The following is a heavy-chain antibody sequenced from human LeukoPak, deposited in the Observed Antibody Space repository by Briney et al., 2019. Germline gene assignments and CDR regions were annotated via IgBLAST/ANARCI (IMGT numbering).Heavy chain of an antibody. V-gene: IGHV4-34*01. CDR3: ARGGGSPDMDV. J-gene: IGHJ6*04. CDR2: INHSGRT. Sequence: SETLSLTCAVYAGSFSGYYWSWIRQPPGKGLEWIGEINHSGRTNHTPSLKSRVTISVDTSKNQFSLKLSSVTAADTAVYFCARGGGSPDMDVWGKGTTVTVSS. CDR1: AGSFSGYY.